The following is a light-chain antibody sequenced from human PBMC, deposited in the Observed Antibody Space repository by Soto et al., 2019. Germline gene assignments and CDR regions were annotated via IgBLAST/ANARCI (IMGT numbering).Light chain of an antibody. J-gene: IGKJ1*01. CDR3: QQYGISSRT. V-gene: IGKV3-20*01. CDR1: QRVSSSY. CDR2: GAS. Sequence: IVLTQSPGTLSLSPGERATLSCRSSQRVSSSYLAWYQQKPGQAPRLLIYGASSRATGIPDRFSGSGSGTDFTLTISRLEPEDYAVYYCQQYGISSRTFGKGTKVEIK.